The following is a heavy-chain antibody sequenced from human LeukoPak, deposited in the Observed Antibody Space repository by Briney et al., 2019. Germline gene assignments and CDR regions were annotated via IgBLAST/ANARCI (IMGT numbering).Heavy chain of an antibody. CDR1: GGSISSYY. V-gene: IGHV4-59*08. D-gene: IGHD6-19*01. J-gene: IGHJ4*02. CDR2: IYYSGST. CDR3: AAIPQPWLVWWYFDY. Sequence: PSETLSLTCTVSGGSISSYYWSWIRQPPGKGLEWIGYIYYSGSTNYNPSLKSRVTISVDTSKDQFSLKLSSVTAADTAVYYCAAIPQPWLVWWYFDYWGQGTLVTVSS.